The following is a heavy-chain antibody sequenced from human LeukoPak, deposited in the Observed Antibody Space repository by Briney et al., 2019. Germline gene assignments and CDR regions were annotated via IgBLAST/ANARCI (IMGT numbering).Heavy chain of an antibody. Sequence: SETLSLTCAVSGGSINTGGYSWSWIRQPPGKGLEWIGYIYHGGSTYYNPSLKSRVTISVDTSKNQFSLKLSSVTAADTAVYYCARDHSGWRYYYYYYGMDVWGQGTTVTVSS. V-gene: IGHV4-30-2*01. CDR3: ARDHSGWRYYYYYYGMDV. D-gene: IGHD6-19*01. J-gene: IGHJ6*02. CDR1: GGSINTGGYS. CDR2: IYHGGST.